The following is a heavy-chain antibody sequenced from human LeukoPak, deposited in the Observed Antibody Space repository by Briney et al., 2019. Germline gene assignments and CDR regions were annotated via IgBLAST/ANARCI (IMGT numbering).Heavy chain of an antibody. CDR1: GFTFSSYS. CDR3: ARVAYCSSTSCSYYYYYMDV. Sequence: GGSLRLSCAASGFTFSSYSMNWVRQAPGKGLEWVSSISSSSSYIYYADSVKSRFTISRDNAKNSLYLQMNSLRAEDTAVYYCARVAYCSSTSCSYYYYYMDVWGKGTTVTVSS. V-gene: IGHV3-21*01. D-gene: IGHD2-2*01. J-gene: IGHJ6*03. CDR2: ISSSSSYI.